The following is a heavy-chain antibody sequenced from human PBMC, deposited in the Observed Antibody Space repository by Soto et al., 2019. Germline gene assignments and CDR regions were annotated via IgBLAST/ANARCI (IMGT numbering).Heavy chain of an antibody. J-gene: IGHJ4*02. V-gene: IGHV3-23*01. CDR3: AKDMTTVTVSDY. CDR2: ISGSGGST. D-gene: IGHD4-17*01. CDR1: GFTCNSYD. Sequence: EVQMLESGGGLVQPGGSLRLSCAASGFTCNSYDMSWVRQAPGKGLEWVSAISGSGGSTYYADSVKGRFTISRDNSKNTLYLQMNSLRAEDTAVYYCAKDMTTVTVSDYWGQGTLVTVSS.